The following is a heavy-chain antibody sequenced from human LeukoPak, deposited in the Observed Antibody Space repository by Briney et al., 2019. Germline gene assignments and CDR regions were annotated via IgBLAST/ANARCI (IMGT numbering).Heavy chain of an antibody. J-gene: IGHJ4*02. Sequence: GESLKISFKGSGYRFSTYWIGWVRQMPGKGLEWMGIIYPDDSDTRYSPSFQGQVTISADKSISTAYLQWSSLKASDTAMYYCTRLIGGDSRDYWGQGTLVTVSS. CDR1: GYRFSTYW. V-gene: IGHV5-51*01. CDR3: TRLIGGDSRDY. CDR2: IYPDDSDT. D-gene: IGHD4-17*01.